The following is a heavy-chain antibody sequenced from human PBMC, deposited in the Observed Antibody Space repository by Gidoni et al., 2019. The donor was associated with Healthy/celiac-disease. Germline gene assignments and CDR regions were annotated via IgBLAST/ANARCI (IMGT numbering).Heavy chain of an antibody. CDR2: IIPIFGTA. V-gene: IGHV1-69*06. CDR3: ASTRPTVTTWGLYFDL. Sequence: MGGIIPIFGTANYAQKFQGRVTITADKSTSTAYMELSSLRSEDTAVYYCASTRPTVTTWGLYFDLWGRGTLVTVSS. D-gene: IGHD4-17*01. J-gene: IGHJ2*01.